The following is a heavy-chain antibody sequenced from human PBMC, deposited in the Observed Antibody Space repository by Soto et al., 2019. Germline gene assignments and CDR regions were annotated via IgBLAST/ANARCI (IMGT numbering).Heavy chain of an antibody. CDR3: ARHGDYVGVDS. V-gene: IGHV4-34*01. J-gene: IGHJ4*02. CDR1: GGSFSGYY. D-gene: IGHD4-17*01. Sequence: QVPLQQWGAGLLKPSETLSLTCAAYGGSFSGYYWSWIRQPPGKGLEWIGEINHSGRTNYTPSLKSRVTISVDTSKNQFSLNLNSVTAADTAVYYCARHGDYVGVDSWGQGTLVTVSS. CDR2: INHSGRT.